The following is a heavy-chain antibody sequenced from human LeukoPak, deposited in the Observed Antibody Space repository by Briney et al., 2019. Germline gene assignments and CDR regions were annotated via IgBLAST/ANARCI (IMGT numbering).Heavy chain of an antibody. CDR1: GYSFTSYW. CDR3: ARGARYYYGSGSYSTFDY. CDR2: IYPGDSDT. V-gene: IGHV5-51*01. Sequence: GESLKISCKGSGYSFTSYWIGWVRQMPGKGLEWMGIIYPGDSDTRYSPSFQGQVTISADKSISTAYLQWSSLKASDTAMYYCARGARYYYGSGSYSTFDYWGQGTLVTVSS. J-gene: IGHJ4*02. D-gene: IGHD3-10*01.